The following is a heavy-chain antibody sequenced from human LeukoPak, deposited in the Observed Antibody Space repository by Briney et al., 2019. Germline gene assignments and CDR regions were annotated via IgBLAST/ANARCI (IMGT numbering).Heavy chain of an antibody. Sequence: GASVKVSCKASGYIFTSYGFSWVRQAPGQGLEWMGWINAYNGNTNYAQKLQGRVTMTTDTSTSTAYMELRSLRFDDTAVYYCARRQGTTLSFDYWGQGTLVTVSS. J-gene: IGHJ4*02. CDR1: GYIFTSYG. CDR3: ARRQGTTLSFDY. D-gene: IGHD2/OR15-2a*01. V-gene: IGHV1-18*01. CDR2: INAYNGNT.